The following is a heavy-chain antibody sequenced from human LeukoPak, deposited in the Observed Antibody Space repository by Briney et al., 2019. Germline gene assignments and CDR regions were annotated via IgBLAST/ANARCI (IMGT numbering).Heavy chain of an antibody. V-gene: IGHV1-8*01. CDR2: MNPNSRKT. J-gene: IGHJ6*02. Sequence: GALVKLSCEAFGSTFTSYVANWVRESAGHGGEWRGWMNPNSRKTGYAQKFQGRVTMTRNTSISTAYMELSSLRSEDTAVYYCARGGDSSGWYGRYYYYYGMDDWGQGTTVTVSS. CDR3: ARGGDSSGWYGRYYYYYGMDD. CDR1: GSTFTSYV. D-gene: IGHD6-19*01.